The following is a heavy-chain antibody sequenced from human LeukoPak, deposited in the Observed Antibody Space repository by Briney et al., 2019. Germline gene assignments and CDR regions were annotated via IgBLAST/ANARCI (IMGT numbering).Heavy chain of an antibody. CDR1: GFTFSSYW. V-gene: IGHV3-74*01. D-gene: IGHD1-26*01. CDR3: ARGDESGSYSY. CDR2: INSDGSST. J-gene: IGHJ4*02. Sequence: GGSLRLSCAASGFTFSSYWMHWARQAPGKGLVWVSRINSDGSSTTYADSVKGRFTISRDNAKSTLYLQMNSLRAEDTAVYYCARGDESGSYSYWGQGTLVTVSS.